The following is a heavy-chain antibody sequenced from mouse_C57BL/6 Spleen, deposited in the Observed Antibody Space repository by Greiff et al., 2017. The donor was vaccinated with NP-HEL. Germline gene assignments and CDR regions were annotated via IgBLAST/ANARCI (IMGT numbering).Heavy chain of an antibody. CDR2: IWTGGGT. CDR1: GFSLTSYA. D-gene: IGHD1-1*01. V-gene: IGHV2-9-1*01. J-gene: IGHJ4*01. Sequence: VKVEESGPGLVAPSQSLSITCTVSGFSLTSYAISWVRQPPGKGLEWLGVIWTGGGTNYNSALKSRLSISKDNSKSQVFLKMNSLQTDDTARYYCASYYGSSYDAMDYWGQGTSVTVSS. CDR3: ASYYGSSYDAMDY.